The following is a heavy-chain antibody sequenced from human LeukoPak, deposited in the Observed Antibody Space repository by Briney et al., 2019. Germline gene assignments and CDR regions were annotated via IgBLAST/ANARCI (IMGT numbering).Heavy chain of an antibody. CDR1: GGTFSSYA. CDR3: ARDPTYYYGSGRSPYGMDV. CDR2: IIPIFGTA. J-gene: IGHJ6*04. Sequence: SVKVSCKASGGTFSSYAISWVRQAPGQGLEWMGGIIPIFGTANYAQKFKGRVTITADKSTSTAYMELSSLRSEDTAVYYCARDPTYYYGSGRSPYGMDVWGKGTTVTVSS. V-gene: IGHV1-69*06. D-gene: IGHD3-10*01.